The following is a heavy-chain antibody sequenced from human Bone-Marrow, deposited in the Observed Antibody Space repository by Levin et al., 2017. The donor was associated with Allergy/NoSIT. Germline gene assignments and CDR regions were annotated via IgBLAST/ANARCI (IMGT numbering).Heavy chain of an antibody. D-gene: IGHD4-11*01. V-gene: IGHV1-69*13. J-gene: IGHJ6*02. CDR1: GGTFSSYA. CDR3: ARDYSNYYYYGMDV. CDR2: IIPIFGTA. Sequence: RASVKVSCKASGGTFSSYAISWVRQAPGQGLEWMGGIIPIFGTANYAQKFQGRVTITADESTSTAYMELSSLRSEDTAVYYCARDYSNYYYYGMDVWGQGTTVTVSS.